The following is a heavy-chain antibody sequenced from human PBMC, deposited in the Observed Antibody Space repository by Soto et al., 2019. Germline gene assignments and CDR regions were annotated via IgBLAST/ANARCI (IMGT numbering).Heavy chain of an antibody. CDR1: GFTFSSYG. D-gene: IGHD3-3*01. CDR3: ARATYYDFWSGYYIEVPNYATDV. Sequence: GGSLRLSCAASGFTFSSYGMHWVRQAPGKGLEWVAVIWYDGSNKYYADSVKGRFTISRDNSKNTLYLQMNSLRAEDTAVYYCARATYYDFWSGYYIEVPNYATDVWGQGTTVTVSS. CDR2: IWYDGSNK. J-gene: IGHJ6*02. V-gene: IGHV3-33*01.